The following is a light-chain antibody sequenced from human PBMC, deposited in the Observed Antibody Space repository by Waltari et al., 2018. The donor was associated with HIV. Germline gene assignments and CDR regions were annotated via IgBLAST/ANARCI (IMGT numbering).Light chain of an antibody. Sequence: QSALTQPSSVSESPGQSVTISCTRTSSDGGAYNSVYWYQQHPGRAPKFIIYNVSERPSGVPDRFSGSKSGNTASLTISGLQAEDEADYYCSSYAGTSNFVLFGGGTKLTVL. CDR2: NVS. V-gene: IGLV2-11*02. J-gene: IGLJ2*01. CDR1: SSDGGAYNS. CDR3: SSYAGTSNFVL.